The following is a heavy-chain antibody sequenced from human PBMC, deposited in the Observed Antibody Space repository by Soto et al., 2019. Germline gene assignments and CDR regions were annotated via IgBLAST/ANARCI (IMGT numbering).Heavy chain of an antibody. D-gene: IGHD3-3*01. J-gene: IGHJ4*02. CDR2: ISYDGSNK. CDR3: ANDFWSGYYSPIDY. CDR1: GFTFSSYG. V-gene: IGHV3-30*18. Sequence: QPGGSLRLSCAASGFTFSSYGMHWVRQAPGKGLEWVAVISYDGSNKYYADSVKGRFTISRDNSKNTLYLQMNSLRAEDTAVYYCANDFWSGYYSPIDYWGQGTLVTVSS.